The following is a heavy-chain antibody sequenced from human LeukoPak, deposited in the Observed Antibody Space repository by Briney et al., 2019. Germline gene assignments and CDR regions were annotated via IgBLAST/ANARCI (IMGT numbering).Heavy chain of an antibody. CDR3: ARGENYIPY. J-gene: IGHJ4*02. Sequence: SETLSLTCTVSGGSISYYYWSWVRQPPGKGLEWIGYTYYSGNTNYNPSLKSRVTISVDTSKNQFSLKLSSVTAADTAVYYCARGENYIPYWGQGTLVTVSS. CDR1: GGSISYYY. D-gene: IGHD5-24*01. CDR2: TYYSGNT. V-gene: IGHV4-59*01.